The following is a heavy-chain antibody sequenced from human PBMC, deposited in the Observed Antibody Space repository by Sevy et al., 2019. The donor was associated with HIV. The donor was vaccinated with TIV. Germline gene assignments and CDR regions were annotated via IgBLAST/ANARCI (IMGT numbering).Heavy chain of an antibody. CDR3: ARKEIWFGELLSTGFDY. CDR2: ISSISSYI. V-gene: IGHV3-21*01. J-gene: IGHJ4*02. CDR1: GFTFSSYS. D-gene: IGHD3-10*01. Sequence: GGSLRLSCAASGFTFSSYSMNWVRQAPGKGLEWVSSISSISSYIYYADSVKGRFTISRDNAKNSLDLQMNSLRAEDTAVYYCARKEIWFGELLSTGFDYWGQGTLVTVSS.